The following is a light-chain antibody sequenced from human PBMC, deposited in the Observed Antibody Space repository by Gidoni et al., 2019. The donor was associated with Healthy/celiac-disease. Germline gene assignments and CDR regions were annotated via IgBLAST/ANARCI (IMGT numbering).Light chain of an antibody. CDR3: QHYGSSPWT. V-gene: IGKV3-20*01. Sequence: EIVLTQSPGTLSVSPGEGATLSCRASQSVSINYLAWYQQKPGQAPRLLIYGASSRAPSIPDGFSGSGSGTDFTLTIRRLEPEDFAVYSCQHYGSSPWTFGQXTKVEIK. CDR1: QSVSINY. J-gene: IGKJ1*01. CDR2: GAS.